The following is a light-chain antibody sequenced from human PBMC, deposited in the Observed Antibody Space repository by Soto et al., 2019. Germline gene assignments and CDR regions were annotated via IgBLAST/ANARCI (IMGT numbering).Light chain of an antibody. CDR1: QGISNY. CDR2: AAS. V-gene: IGKV1-9*01. J-gene: IGKJ5*01. CDR3: QHLDSYPIT. Sequence: DIQVTQSPSFLSASVGDRVTITCRANQGISNYVLWYQQKPGRAPKLLIYAASTLQSGVASRFSGSGSGTEFTLTISSLQPEDFAIYYCQHLDSYPITFGQGTRLEIK.